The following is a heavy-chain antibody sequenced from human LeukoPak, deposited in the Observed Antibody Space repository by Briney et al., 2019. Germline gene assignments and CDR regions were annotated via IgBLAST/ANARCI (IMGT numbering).Heavy chain of an antibody. CDR2: ISGSGGST. V-gene: IGHV3-23*01. CDR1: GFTFSSYV. CDR3: AKDRGSWYSTIRSSGNY. Sequence: GGSLRLSCAASGFTFSSYVMTWVRQAPGKGLEWVSSISGSGGSTFYADTVKGRFTISRDNSKNTLSLQMNSLRAEDTAVYYCAKDRGSWYSTIRSSGNYWGQGTLVTVSS. D-gene: IGHD6-13*01. J-gene: IGHJ4*02.